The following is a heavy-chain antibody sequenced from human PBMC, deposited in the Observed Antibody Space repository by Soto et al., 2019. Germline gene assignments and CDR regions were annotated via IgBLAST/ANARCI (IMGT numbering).Heavy chain of an antibody. CDR3: AKERTAERELRHFDY. D-gene: IGHD1-26*01. V-gene: IGHV3-23*01. CDR1: GFTFSTYA. J-gene: IGHJ4*02. Sequence: GGSLRLSCAASGFTFSTYAMTWVRQVPGKGLEWVSTISGSGGSTYYADSVKGRFTISRDRSDNMLHLQMNSLRAEDTAIYYCAKERTAERELRHFDYWGQGTLVTVSS. CDR2: ISGSGGST.